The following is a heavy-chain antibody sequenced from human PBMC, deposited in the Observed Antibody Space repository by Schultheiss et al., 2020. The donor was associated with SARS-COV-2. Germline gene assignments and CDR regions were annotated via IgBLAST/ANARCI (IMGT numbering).Heavy chain of an antibody. Sequence: SQTLSLTCAISGDSVSSNSAAWNWIRQSPSRGLEWLGRTYYRSNWYNDYAVSVKSRITINPDTSKNQFSMQLNSVTPEDTAVYYCAGSSSWSYYFDYWGQGTLGTVSS. CDR3: AGSSSWSYYFDY. CDR2: TYYRSNWYN. V-gene: IGHV6-1*01. CDR1: GDSVSSNSAA. J-gene: IGHJ4*02. D-gene: IGHD6-13*01.